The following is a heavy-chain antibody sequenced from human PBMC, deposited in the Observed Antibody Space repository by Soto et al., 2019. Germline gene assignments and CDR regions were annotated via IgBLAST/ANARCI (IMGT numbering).Heavy chain of an antibody. CDR1: GGSISSSSYY. J-gene: IGHJ2*01. Sequence: QLQLQESGPGLVKPSETLSLTCSVSGGSISSSSYYWGWIRQPPGKGLEWIGSIYYSGSTYYNPSLKSRVTISVDTSKNQFSLKLSSVTAADTAVYYCARLLCTGGSCYGARYFDLWGRGTLVTVSS. CDR2: IYYSGST. V-gene: IGHV4-39*01. CDR3: ARLLCTGGSCYGARYFDL. D-gene: IGHD2-15*01.